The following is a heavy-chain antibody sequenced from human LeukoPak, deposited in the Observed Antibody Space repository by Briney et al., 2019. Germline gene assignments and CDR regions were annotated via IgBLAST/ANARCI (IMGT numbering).Heavy chain of an antibody. J-gene: IGHJ4*02. V-gene: IGHV3-30*03. D-gene: IGHD6-13*01. CDR2: ISYDGSNK. CDR3: AGGNSSLDY. CDR1: GFTFSSYS. Sequence: GGSLRLSCAASGFTFSSYSMNWVRQAPGKGLEWVAVISYDGSNKYYADSVKGRFTISRDNSKNTLYLQMNSLRAEDSAVYYCAGGNSSLDYWGQGTLVTVSS.